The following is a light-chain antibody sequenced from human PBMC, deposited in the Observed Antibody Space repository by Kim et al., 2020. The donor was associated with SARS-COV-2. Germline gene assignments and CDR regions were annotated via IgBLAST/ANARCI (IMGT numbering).Light chain of an antibody. V-gene: IGKV1-39*01. CDR1: QSIDIF. Sequence: DIQMTQSPSSLSASVGDSVTITCRASQSIDIFVNWFQQRSGKGPKLLIYSVSGLHTGVPSRFSGGGSGADFTLTISSLQPEDFATYFCLQTYSPPFTFGQGTNWRS. CDR3: LQTYSPPFT. CDR2: SVS. J-gene: IGKJ2*01.